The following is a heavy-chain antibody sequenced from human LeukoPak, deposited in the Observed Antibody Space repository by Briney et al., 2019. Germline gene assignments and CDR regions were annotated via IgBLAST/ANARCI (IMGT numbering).Heavy chain of an antibody. V-gene: IGHV1-2*02. J-gene: IGHJ3*02. Sequence: ASVKVSCKASGYTFTGYYMHWVRQTPGQGLEWMGWINPNSGGTNYAQKFQGRVTMTRDTSISTAYMELSRLRSDDTAMYYCARVSVLLWFGELFRSDAFDIWGQGTMVTVSS. CDR3: ARVSVLLWFGELFRSDAFDI. D-gene: IGHD3-10*01. CDR2: INPNSGGT. CDR1: GYTFTGYY.